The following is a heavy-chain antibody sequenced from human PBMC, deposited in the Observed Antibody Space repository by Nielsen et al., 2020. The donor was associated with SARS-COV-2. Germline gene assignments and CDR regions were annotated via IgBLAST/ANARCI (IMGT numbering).Heavy chain of an antibody. D-gene: IGHD1-7*01. V-gene: IGHV4-31*02. J-gene: IGHJ4*02. Sequence: RQAPGKGLEWIGYIYYSGSTYYNPSLKSRVTISVDTSKNQFSLKLSSVTAADTAVYYCARARRAGTTGDWGQGTLVTVSS. CDR3: ARARRAGTTGD. CDR2: IYYSGST.